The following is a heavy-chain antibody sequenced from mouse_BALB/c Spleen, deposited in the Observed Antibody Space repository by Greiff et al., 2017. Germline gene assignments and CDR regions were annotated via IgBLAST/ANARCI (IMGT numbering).Heavy chain of an antibody. D-gene: IGHD1-1*01. CDR2: ISSGSSTI. CDR1: GFTFSSFG. CDR3: ARSTVVPYYFDY. Sequence: EVQLVESGGGLVQPGGSRKLSCAASGFTFSSFGMHWVRQAPEKGLEWVAYISSGSSTIYYADTVKGRFTISRDNPKNTLFLQMTSLRSEDTAMYYCARSTVVPYYFDYWGQGTTLTVSS. V-gene: IGHV5-17*02. J-gene: IGHJ2*01.